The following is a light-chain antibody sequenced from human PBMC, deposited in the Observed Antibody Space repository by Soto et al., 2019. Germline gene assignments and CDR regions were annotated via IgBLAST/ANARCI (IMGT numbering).Light chain of an antibody. CDR2: GAS. CDR1: QSVSSS. CDR3: QQYNSYSGT. Sequence: EMVMTQSPATLSVSPGERATLSCRASQSVSSSLDWYQQKPGQAPRLLIYGASTRATGIPARFSGSGSGTEFTLTISSLQSEDFATYYCQQYNSYSGTFGQGTKVEIK. J-gene: IGKJ1*01. V-gene: IGKV3-15*01.